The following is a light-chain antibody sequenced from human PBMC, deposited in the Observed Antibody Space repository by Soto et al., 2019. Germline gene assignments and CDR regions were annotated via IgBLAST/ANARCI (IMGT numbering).Light chain of an antibody. CDR2: DAS. Sequence: IKMNQSPSTLSAFIGDGVNITCRASQSVNSWLAWYQQRPGKAPKLLIYDASTLESGVPSRFSGSGSGTEFTLTISSLQPDDFATYYCQHYNSYSEAFGQGTIVDI. CDR3: QHYNSYSEA. V-gene: IGKV1-5*01. CDR1: QSVNSW. J-gene: IGKJ1*01.